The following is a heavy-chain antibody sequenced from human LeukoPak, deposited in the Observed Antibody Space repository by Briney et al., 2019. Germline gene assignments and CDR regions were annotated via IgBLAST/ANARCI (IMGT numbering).Heavy chain of an antibody. Sequence: ASVTVSCKASGYTFTGYYMHWVRQAPGQGLEWMGWINPNSGGTNYAQKFQGRVTMTRDTSISTAYMELSRLRSDDTAVYYCARSIAVAGTLSWFDPWGQGTLVTVSS. V-gene: IGHV1-2*02. CDR3: ARSIAVAGTLSWFDP. D-gene: IGHD6-19*01. CDR2: INPNSGGT. CDR1: GYTFTGYY. J-gene: IGHJ5*02.